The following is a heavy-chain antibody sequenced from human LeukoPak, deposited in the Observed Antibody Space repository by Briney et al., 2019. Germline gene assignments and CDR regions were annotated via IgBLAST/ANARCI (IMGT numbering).Heavy chain of an antibody. Sequence: GGSLRLSCAASGFTFSSYWMSWVRQAPGKGLEWVANIKQDGSEKYYVDSVKGRFTISRDNAKDTLYLQMNSLTAEDTAVNYCVRGAWTAYYFDSWGRGTLVTVSS. D-gene: IGHD3/OR15-3a*01. CDR2: IKQDGSEK. CDR3: VRGAWTAYYFDS. J-gene: IGHJ4*02. V-gene: IGHV3-7*01. CDR1: GFTFSSYW.